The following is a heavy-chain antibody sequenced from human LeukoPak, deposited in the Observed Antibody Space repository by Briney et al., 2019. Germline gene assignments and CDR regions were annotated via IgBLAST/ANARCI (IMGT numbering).Heavy chain of an antibody. CDR1: GYSFTGYW. CDR2: IYPGDSDT. J-gene: IGHJ2*01. CDR3: ARQVYDSSGYYLRYFDL. V-gene: IGHV5-51*01. Sequence: GESLKISCKGSGYSFTGYWIGWVRQMPGKGLEWMGIIYPGDSDTRYSPSFQGQVTISADKSISTAYLQWSSLKASDTAMYYCARQVYDSSGYYLRYFDLWGRGTLVTVSS. D-gene: IGHD3-22*01.